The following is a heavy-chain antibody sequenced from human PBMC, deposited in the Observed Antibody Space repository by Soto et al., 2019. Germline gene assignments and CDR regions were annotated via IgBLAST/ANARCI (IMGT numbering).Heavy chain of an antibody. Sequence: GGSLRLSCAASGFTFSSYGMHWVRQAPGKGLEWVAVIWYDGSNKYYADSVKGRFTISRDNSKNTLYLQMNSLRAEDTAVYYCARTTVDGYNYLGAFDIWGQGTMVTVSS. V-gene: IGHV3-33*01. D-gene: IGHD5-12*01. CDR3: ARTTVDGYNYLGAFDI. CDR2: IWYDGSNK. CDR1: GFTFSSYG. J-gene: IGHJ3*02.